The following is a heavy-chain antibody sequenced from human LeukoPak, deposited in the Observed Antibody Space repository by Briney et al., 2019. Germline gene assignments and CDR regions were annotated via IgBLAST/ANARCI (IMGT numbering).Heavy chain of an antibody. CDR2: IYASGST. D-gene: IGHD6-13*01. Sequence: PSETLSLTCTVSGGSISSYYWSWIRQPAGKGLEWVGRIYASGSTNNNPSLKNYNPSLKSRVIMSVDTSKNQFSLKLSSVTAADTAVYYCARGPLYSRGRVDYWGQGTLVTVSS. CDR1: GGSISSYY. V-gene: IGHV4-4*07. J-gene: IGHJ4*02. CDR3: ARGPLYSRGRVDY.